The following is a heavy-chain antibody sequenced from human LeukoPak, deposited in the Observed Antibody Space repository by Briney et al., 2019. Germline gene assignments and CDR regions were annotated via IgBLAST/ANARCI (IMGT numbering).Heavy chain of an antibody. CDR3: ARAYSGGWTLDY. V-gene: IGHV4-59*08. J-gene: IGHJ4*02. Sequence: SETLSLTCTVSGASISSYYWSWIRQPPGKGLEWIGYISYSGSTNYNPSLKSRVTISADTSKNQVSLTLSSVTAADTAVYYCARAYSGGWTLDYWGQGTLVTVSS. D-gene: IGHD6-19*01. CDR2: ISYSGST. CDR1: GASISSYY.